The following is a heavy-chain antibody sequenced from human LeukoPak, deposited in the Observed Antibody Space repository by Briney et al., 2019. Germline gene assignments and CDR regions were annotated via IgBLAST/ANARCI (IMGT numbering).Heavy chain of an antibody. J-gene: IGHJ3*02. CDR2: IYTSGTT. CDR3: ARYNFDSSGWLDAFDI. Sequence: SEPLSLTCTVSGASISGYYWSWMRQPAGKGREWVGRIYTSGTTNYNPSLKSRVTMSVDTSKNQFSVRMSSVTAADAAVYYCARYNFDSSGWLDAFDIWGQGTMVTVSS. D-gene: IGHD3-22*01. V-gene: IGHV4-4*07. CDR1: GASISGYY.